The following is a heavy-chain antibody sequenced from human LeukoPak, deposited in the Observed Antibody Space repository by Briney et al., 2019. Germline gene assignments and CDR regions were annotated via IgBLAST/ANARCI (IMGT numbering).Heavy chain of an antibody. V-gene: IGHV1-2*02. Sequence: ASVKVSCKTSGYTFTGYYMHWVRQAPGQGLEWMGWINPNSGGTNYAQKFQGRVTMTRDTSISTAYMELSRLRSDDTAVYYCARSLSPKYSGYGAFDYWGQGTLVTVSS. CDR3: ARSLSPKYSGYGAFDY. CDR2: INPNSGGT. CDR1: GYTFTGYY. D-gene: IGHD5-12*01. J-gene: IGHJ4*02.